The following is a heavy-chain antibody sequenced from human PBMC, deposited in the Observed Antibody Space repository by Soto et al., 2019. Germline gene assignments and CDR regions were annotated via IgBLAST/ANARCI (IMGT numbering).Heavy chain of an antibody. CDR3: ASSGYYYGMDV. CDR1: GGSFGGYY. CDR2: IYHSGST. D-gene: IGHD3-10*01. Sequence: SETLSLTCAVYGGSFGGYYGSWIRQPPGKGLEWIGYIYHSGSTYYNPSLKSRVTISVDTSKNQFSLKLSSVTAADTAVYFCASSGYYYGMDVWGQGTTVTVSS. V-gene: IGHV4-34*01. J-gene: IGHJ6*02.